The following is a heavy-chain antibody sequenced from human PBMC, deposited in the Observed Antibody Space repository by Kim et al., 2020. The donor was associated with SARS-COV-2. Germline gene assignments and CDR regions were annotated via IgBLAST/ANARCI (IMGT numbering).Heavy chain of an antibody. CDR2: INHSGST. V-gene: IGHV4-34*01. CDR1: GGSFSGYY. Sequence: SETLSLTCAVYGGSFSGYYWSWIRQPPGKGLEWSGEINHSGSTNYNPSLKSRVTISVDTSKNQFSLKLSSVTAADTAVYYCARGLPYYKILTGYYRGPTESGMDVWGQGTTVTVSS. J-gene: IGHJ6*02. CDR3: ARGLPYYKILTGYYRGPTESGMDV. D-gene: IGHD3-9*01.